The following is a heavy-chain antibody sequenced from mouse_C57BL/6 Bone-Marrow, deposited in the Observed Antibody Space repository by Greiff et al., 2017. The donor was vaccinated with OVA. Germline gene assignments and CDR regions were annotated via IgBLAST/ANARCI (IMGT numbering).Heavy chain of an antibody. CDR1: GYSITSGYY. V-gene: IGHV3-6*01. J-gene: IGHJ1*03. CDR2: ISYDGSN. D-gene: IGHD1-1*01. CDR3: ARDLLYYGSSYWYFDV. Sequence: EVQLQQSGPGLVKPSQSLSLTCSVTGYSITSGYYWNWIRQFPGNKLEWMGYISYDGSNNYNPSLKNRISITRDTSKNQFFLKLNSVTTEDTATYYCARDLLYYGSSYWYFDVWGTGTTVTVSS.